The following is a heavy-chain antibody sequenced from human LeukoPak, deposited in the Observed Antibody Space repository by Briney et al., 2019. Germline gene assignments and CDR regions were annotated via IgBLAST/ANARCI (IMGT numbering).Heavy chain of an antibody. J-gene: IGHJ1*01. Sequence: PGGSLRLSCAASGFTFSSYAMSWVRQAPGKGLEWVSAISGSDGSTYYADSVKGWFTISRDNSKNTVYLQMNSLRAEDTAVYYCAKDMTIYSTSWYEYFQHWGQGTLVTVFS. CDR1: GFTFSSYA. CDR2: ISGSDGST. D-gene: IGHD6-13*01. V-gene: IGHV3-23*01. CDR3: AKDMTIYSTSWYEYFQH.